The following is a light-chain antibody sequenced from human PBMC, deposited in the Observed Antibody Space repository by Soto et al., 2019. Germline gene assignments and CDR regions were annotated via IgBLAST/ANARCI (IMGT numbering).Light chain of an antibody. CDR2: LEGSGSY. Sequence: QLVLTQSSSASASLGSWVKLTGPWRSGHSGYIIAWHQQQPGKAPRYLMKLEGSGSYNKGSGVPDRFSGSSSGADRYLTISNLQFEDEADYYCETWDSNTRVFGGGTKLTVL. CDR1: SGHSGYI. J-gene: IGLJ3*02. V-gene: IGLV4-60*02. CDR3: ETWDSNTRV.